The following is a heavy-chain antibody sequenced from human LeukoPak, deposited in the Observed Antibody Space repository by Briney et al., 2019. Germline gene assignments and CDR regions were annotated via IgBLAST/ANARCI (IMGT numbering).Heavy chain of an antibody. Sequence: GGSLRLSCAASGFTFSSYEMNWVRQAPGKGLEWVSYISGSGRTIYYADSVKGRFTISRDNAKNSLYLQMNSLIAEDTAVYYCARLLAGSGSYLGSDACDIWGQGTMVTVSS. CDR2: ISGSGRTI. V-gene: IGHV3-48*03. D-gene: IGHD3-10*01. CDR1: GFTFSSYE. CDR3: ARLLAGSGSYLGSDACDI. J-gene: IGHJ3*02.